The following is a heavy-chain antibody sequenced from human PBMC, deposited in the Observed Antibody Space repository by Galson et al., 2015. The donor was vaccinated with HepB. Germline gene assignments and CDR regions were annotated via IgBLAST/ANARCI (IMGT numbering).Heavy chain of an antibody. D-gene: IGHD3-22*01. CDR3: ARGLMDYYDSSGYPEGAFDI. CDR1: GYTFTGYY. J-gene: IGHJ3*02. CDR2: INPNSGGT. V-gene: IGHV1-2*02. Sequence: SVKVSCKASGYTFTGYYMHWVRQAPGQGLEWMGWINPNSGGTNYAQKFQGRVTITRDTSISTAYMELSRLRSDDTAVYYCARGLMDYYDSSGYPEGAFDIWGQGTMVTVSS.